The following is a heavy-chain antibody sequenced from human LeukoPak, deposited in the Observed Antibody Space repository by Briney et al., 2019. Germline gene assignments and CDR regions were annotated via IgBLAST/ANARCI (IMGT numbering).Heavy chain of an antibody. CDR3: ASHSGGYAY. J-gene: IGHJ4*02. CDR2: FYYSGGT. V-gene: IGHV4-59*12. D-gene: IGHD2-8*01. Sequence: PGGSLRLSCAASGFTFSSYEMNWVRQAPGKGLEWIGYFYYSGGTYYNPSLKSRVTISVDTSKNQFSLKVSSVTAADTAVYYCASHSGGYAYWGQGTLVTVSS. CDR1: GFTFSSYE.